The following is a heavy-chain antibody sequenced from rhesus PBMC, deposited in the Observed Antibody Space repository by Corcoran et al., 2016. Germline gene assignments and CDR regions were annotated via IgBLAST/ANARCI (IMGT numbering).Heavy chain of an antibody. CDR1: GGSISGYY. CDR2: LHGSGTTT. Sequence: QVQLQESGLGLVKPSETLSLTCTVSGGSISGYYWNWIRPIPGKGLEWIANLHGSGTTTNYKPSLKSRVTLSVDTSKHQFSLKLTSVTAADTAVYYCARQTSGWAVTDVWGPGVLVTVSS. CDR3: ARQTSGWAVTDV. D-gene: IGHD6-31*01. V-gene: IGHV4S11*01. J-gene: IGHJ5-1*01.